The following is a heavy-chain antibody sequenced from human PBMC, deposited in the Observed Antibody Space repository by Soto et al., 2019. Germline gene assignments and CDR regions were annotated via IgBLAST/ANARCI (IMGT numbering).Heavy chain of an antibody. CDR2: IFWADDK. CDR1: GFSLSTSGVD. CDR3: SHRLPSSYGSGSSRYNWFDP. D-gene: IGHD3-10*01. Sequence: QITLKESGPTLVKPTQTLAQTCTFSGFSLSTSGVDVGWIRRPPVKALEWRALIFWADDKLYSPFLKSRLTITNDTSKNQVLLTMTHMDPVHTATYYWSHRLPSSYGSGSSRYNWFDPCGQGTLVTVSS. J-gene: IGHJ5*02. V-gene: IGHV2-5*02.